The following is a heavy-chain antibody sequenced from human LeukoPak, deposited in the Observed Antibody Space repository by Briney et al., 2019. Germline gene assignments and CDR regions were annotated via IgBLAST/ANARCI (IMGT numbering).Heavy chain of an antibody. Sequence: SETLSLTCAVYGGSFSGYYWSWIRQPPGKGLEWIGEINHSGSTNYNPSLKSRVTISVDTSKNQFSLKLSSVTAADTAVYYCARGATVPYFDYWGQGTLDTVSS. V-gene: IGHV4-34*01. CDR2: INHSGST. J-gene: IGHJ4*02. CDR3: ARGATVPYFDY. CDR1: GGSFSGYY. D-gene: IGHD4-17*01.